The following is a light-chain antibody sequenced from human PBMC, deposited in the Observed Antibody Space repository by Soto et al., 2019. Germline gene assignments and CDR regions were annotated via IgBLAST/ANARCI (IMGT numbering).Light chain of an antibody. CDR3: QQYNNWPKT. J-gene: IGKJ1*01. CDR2: HAS. Sequence: DIQMTQTPSTLPASVVDRFTITFLASQSIDMWLAWYQQRPGKAPKILIYHASSLETGVPSRFSGSGSGTEFTLTISSLQSEDFAVYYCQQYNNWPKTFGQGTKVDIK. V-gene: IGKV1-5*01. CDR1: QSIDMW.